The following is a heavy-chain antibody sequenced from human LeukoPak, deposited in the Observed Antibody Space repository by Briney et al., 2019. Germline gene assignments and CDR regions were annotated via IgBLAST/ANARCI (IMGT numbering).Heavy chain of an antibody. CDR1: GLTFSSYA. J-gene: IGHJ4*02. Sequence: GGSLRLSCAASGLTFSSYAMSWVRQAPGKGLEWVSAISGSGGSTYYADSVKGRFTISRDNSKNTLYLQMNSLRAEDTAVYYCAKDRYYYDSSGYYTLYYFDYWGQGTLVTVSS. V-gene: IGHV3-23*01. CDR3: AKDRYYYDSSGYYTLYYFDY. D-gene: IGHD3-22*01. CDR2: ISGSGGST.